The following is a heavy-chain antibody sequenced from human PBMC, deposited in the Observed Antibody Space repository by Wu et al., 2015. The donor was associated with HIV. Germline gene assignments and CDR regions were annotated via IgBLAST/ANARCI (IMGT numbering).Heavy chain of an antibody. J-gene: IGHJ6*03. CDR2: IVPVYNIP. V-gene: IGHV1-69*14. D-gene: IGHD5-12*01. CDR3: ARGRYSGYDSPXVYYYYMDV. CDR1: GSSFSSYA. Sequence: QVQLVQSGAEVKKPGSSVKVSCKASGSSFSSYAFNWVRQAPGQGLEWMGGIVPVYNIPNYAEKFQDRVTITADRSTSTAYMELSSLRSADTAIYYCARGRYSGYDSPXVYYYYMDVWGLGTTVIVSS.